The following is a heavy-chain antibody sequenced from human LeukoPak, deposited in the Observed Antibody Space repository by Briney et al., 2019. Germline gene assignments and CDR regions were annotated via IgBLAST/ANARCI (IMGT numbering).Heavy chain of an antibody. CDR3: AKGWAPWELLGDAFDI. Sequence: HPGGSLRLSCAASGFTFSSHWMTWVRQAPGRGLEWVANIKEDGSETFYGDSVKGRFTISRDNAKNSLYLQMNSLRAEDTALYYCAKGWAPWELLGDAFDIWGQGTMVTVSS. CDR1: GFTFSSHW. D-gene: IGHD1-26*01. CDR2: IKEDGSET. V-gene: IGHV3-7*03. J-gene: IGHJ3*02.